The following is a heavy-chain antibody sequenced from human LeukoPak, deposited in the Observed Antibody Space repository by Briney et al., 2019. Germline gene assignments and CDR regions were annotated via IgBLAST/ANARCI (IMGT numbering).Heavy chain of an antibody. CDR1: GGTFSSYA. D-gene: IGHD3-22*01. CDR2: IIPILGIA. Sequence: SVKVSCKASGGTFSSYAISWVRQAPGQGLEWMGRIIPILGIANYAQKFQGRVTITADKSTSTAYMELSSLRSEDTAVYYCARDLRGAKITMIVVDSSHAFDIWGQGTVVTVSS. CDR3: ARDLRGAKITMIVVDSSHAFDI. J-gene: IGHJ3*02. V-gene: IGHV1-69*04.